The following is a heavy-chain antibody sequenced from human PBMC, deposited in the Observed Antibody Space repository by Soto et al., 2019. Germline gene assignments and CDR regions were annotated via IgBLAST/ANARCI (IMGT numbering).Heavy chain of an antibody. J-gene: IGHJ4*02. CDR1: GGSISSGCYY. D-gene: IGHD6-13*01. CDR2: IYYSGST. Sequence: SETLSLTCPVSGGSISSGCYYWSWIRQHPGKGLEWIGYIYYSGSTYYNPSLKSRVTISVDTSKNQFSLKLSSVTAADTAVYYCARVPLAAAGYFDYWGQGTLVTVSS. V-gene: IGHV4-31*03. CDR3: ARVPLAAAGYFDY.